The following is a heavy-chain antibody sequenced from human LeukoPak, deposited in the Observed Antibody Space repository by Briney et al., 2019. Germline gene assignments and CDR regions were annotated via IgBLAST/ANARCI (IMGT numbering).Heavy chain of an antibody. CDR3: TRHLAGMATTPFDY. V-gene: IGHV3-73*01. D-gene: IGHD5-24*01. J-gene: IGHJ4*02. CDR1: GLTFSGSA. Sequence: GGSLRLSCAASGLTFSGSAMHWVRQASGKGLEWVGRIRSKANSYATAYAASVKGRFTISRDDSKNTAYLQMNSLKTEDTAVYYCTRHLAGMATTPFDYWGQGTLVTVPS. CDR2: IRSKANSYAT.